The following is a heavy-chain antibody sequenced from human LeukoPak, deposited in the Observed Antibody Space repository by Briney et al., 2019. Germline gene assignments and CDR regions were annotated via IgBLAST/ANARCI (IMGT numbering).Heavy chain of an antibody. D-gene: IGHD5-18*01. CDR2: IYHSGST. CDR3: ARDAPKDTAMATGDY. Sequence: PSETLSLTCAVSGGSISSSNWWSWVRQPPGKGLEWIGEIYHSGSTNYNPSLKSRVTISVDKSKNQFSLKLSSVTAADTAVYYCARDAPKDTAMATGDYWGQGTLVTVSS. J-gene: IGHJ4*02. V-gene: IGHV4-4*02. CDR1: GGSISSSNW.